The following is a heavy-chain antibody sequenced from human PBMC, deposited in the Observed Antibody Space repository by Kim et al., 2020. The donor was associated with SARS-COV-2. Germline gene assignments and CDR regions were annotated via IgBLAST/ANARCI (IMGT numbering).Heavy chain of an antibody. J-gene: IGHJ6*03. V-gene: IGHV3-7*01. Sequence: GGSLRLSCAASGFTFSTYWMNWFRQAPGKGLEWVASIKNDGSDKYYVDSVKGRFTISRDNAKNSLYLQMNSLRAEDTAVYYCATDRKYYYMDDGGKGTT. CDR1: GFTFSTYW. CDR2: IKNDGSDK. CDR3: ATDRKYYYMDD.